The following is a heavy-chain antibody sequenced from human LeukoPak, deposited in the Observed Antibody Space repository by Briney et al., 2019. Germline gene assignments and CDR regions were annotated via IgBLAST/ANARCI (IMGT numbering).Heavy chain of an antibody. J-gene: IGHJ4*02. Sequence: GGSLRLSCAASGFTFSSYAMSWVRQAPGKGLEWVSAISGSGGSTYYADSVKGRFTISRDNSKNTLYLQMSSLRAEDTAVYYCAKGGYSSSWLYFDYWGQGTLVTVSS. CDR3: AKGGYSSSWLYFDY. CDR2: ISGSGGST. V-gene: IGHV3-23*01. CDR1: GFTFSSYA. D-gene: IGHD6-13*01.